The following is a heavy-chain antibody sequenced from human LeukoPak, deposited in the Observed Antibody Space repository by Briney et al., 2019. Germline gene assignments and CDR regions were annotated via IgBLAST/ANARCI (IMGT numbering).Heavy chain of an antibody. J-gene: IGHJ4*02. D-gene: IGHD4-17*01. CDR1: GSTFSNYW. Sequence: GGSLRLSCAASGSTFSNYWMTWVRQAPGKGLEWVADIKRDGSEKYYVDSVKGRFSISRDNAKNSLYLQMNSLRAEDTAVYYCARVYYGDYGYFDYWGQGTLVTVSS. CDR2: IKRDGSEK. CDR3: ARVYYGDYGYFDY. V-gene: IGHV3-7*01.